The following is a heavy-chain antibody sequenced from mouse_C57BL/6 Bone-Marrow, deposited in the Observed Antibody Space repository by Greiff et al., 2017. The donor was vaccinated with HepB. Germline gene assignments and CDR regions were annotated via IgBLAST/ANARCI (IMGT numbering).Heavy chain of an antibody. V-gene: IGHV14-4*01. CDR1: GFNIKDDY. CDR3: TPDYYGSSPLFDY. CDR2: IDPENGDT. Sequence: VQLKQSGAELVRPGASVKLSCTASGFNIKDDYMHWVKQRPEQGLEWIGWIDPENGDTEYASKFQGKATITADTSCNTAYLQLSSLTSEDTAVYYCTPDYYGSSPLFDYWGQGTTLTVSS. D-gene: IGHD1-1*01. J-gene: IGHJ2*01.